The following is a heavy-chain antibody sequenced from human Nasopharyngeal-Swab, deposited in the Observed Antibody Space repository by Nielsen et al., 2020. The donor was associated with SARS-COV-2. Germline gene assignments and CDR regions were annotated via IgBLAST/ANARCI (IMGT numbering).Heavy chain of an antibody. CDR3: ARVVVWSSWPYDY. CDR2: IYYSGST. CDR1: GGSISSYY. J-gene: IGHJ4*02. V-gene: IGHV4-59*12. Sequence: SETLSLTCTVSGGSISSYYWSWIRQPPGKGLEWIGSIYYSGSTYYNPSLKSRVTISVDTSKNQFSLKLSSVTAADTAVYYCARVVVWSSWPYDYWGQGTLVTVSS. D-gene: IGHD6-13*01.